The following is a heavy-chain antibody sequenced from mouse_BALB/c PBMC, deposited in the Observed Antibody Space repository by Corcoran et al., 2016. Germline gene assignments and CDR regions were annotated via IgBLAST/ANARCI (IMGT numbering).Heavy chain of an antibody. D-gene: IGHD4-1*01. CDR1: GFSLSTSGMG. V-gene: IGHV8-12*01. J-gene: IGHJ3*01. CDR2: IYWDDDK. Sequence: QVTLKESGPGILQPSQTLSLTCSFSGFSLSTSGMGVSWIRQPSGKGLEWLAHIYWDDDKRYNPSLKSRLTISKDTSRNQVFLKITSVDTADTATYYCARTGTLAWFAYWGQGTLVTVSA. CDR3: ARTGTLAWFAY.